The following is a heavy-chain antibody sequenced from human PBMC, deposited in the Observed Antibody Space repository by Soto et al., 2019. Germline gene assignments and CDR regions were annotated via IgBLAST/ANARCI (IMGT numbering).Heavy chain of an antibody. Sequence: GASVKVSCKASGGTFSSYPINWVRQAPGQGLEWMGWIIPFFGTSNYAQKFQGRVTITADESTSTAYMGLRSLRSEDTAVYYCARLGNKPRDSMDVPRQRSTVTCSS. CDR1: GGTFSSYP. V-gene: IGHV1-69*13. CDR3: ARLGNKPRDSMDV. CDR2: IIPFFGTS. D-gene: IGHD3-16*01. J-gene: IGHJ6*01.